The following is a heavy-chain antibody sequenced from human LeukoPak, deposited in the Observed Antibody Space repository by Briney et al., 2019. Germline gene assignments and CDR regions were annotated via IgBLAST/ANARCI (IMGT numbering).Heavy chain of an antibody. D-gene: IGHD3-22*01. CDR2: INWNGGST. CDR3: ARSYYYDSSGYFY. CDR1: GFTFDDYG. J-gene: IGHJ4*02. V-gene: IGHV3-20*04. Sequence: GGSLRLSCAASGFTFDDYGMSWVRQAPGKGLEWVSGINWNGGSTGYADSVKGRFTISRDNAKNSLYLQMNSLRAEDTAVYYRARSYYYDSSGYFYWGQGTLVTVSS.